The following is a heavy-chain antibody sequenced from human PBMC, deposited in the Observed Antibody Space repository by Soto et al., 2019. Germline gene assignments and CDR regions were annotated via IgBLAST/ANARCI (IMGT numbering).Heavy chain of an antibody. J-gene: IGHJ6*02. V-gene: IGHV5-51*01. CDR2: IYPGDSDT. CDR1: GYSFTSYW. Sequence: PGESLKIACKGSGYSFTSYWIGWVRQMPGKGLEWMGIIYPGDSDTRYSPSFQGQVPISADKSISTAYLQWSSLKASDTAMYYCARAGDSGSYPYYYYYYGMDVWGQGTTVTVSS. D-gene: IGHD3-10*01. CDR3: ARAGDSGSYPYYYYYYGMDV.